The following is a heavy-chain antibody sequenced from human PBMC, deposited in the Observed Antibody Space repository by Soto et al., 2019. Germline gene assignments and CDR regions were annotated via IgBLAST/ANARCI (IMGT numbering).Heavy chain of an antibody. J-gene: IGHJ6*02. Sequence: QVQLVQSGAEVKKPGSSVKVSCKASGGTFSSYAISWVRQAPGQGLQGMGGIISIFGTADYAKKFQGRVTITADESTSTAYMELSSLRSEATAVYYCASHSGSSPEGRYYYGMDVWGQGTTVTVSS. CDR2: IISIFGTA. CDR1: GGTFSSYA. CDR3: ASHSGSSPEGRYYYGMDV. D-gene: IGHD1-26*01. V-gene: IGHV1-69*12.